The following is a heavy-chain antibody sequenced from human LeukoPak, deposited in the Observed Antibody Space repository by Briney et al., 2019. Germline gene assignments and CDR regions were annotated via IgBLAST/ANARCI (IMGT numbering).Heavy chain of an antibody. J-gene: IGHJ2*01. CDR3: ARDIVHCSGGSCYSLGWYFDL. CDR1: GFTLSSYG. V-gene: IGHV3-33*01. Sequence: GGSLRLSCAASGFTLSSYGMHWVRQAPGKGLEWVAVIWYDGSNKYYAVSVKGRFTISRDNSKNTLYLQMNSLRAEDTAVYYCARDIVHCSGGSCYSLGWYFDLWGRGTLVTVSS. D-gene: IGHD2-15*01. CDR2: IWYDGSNK.